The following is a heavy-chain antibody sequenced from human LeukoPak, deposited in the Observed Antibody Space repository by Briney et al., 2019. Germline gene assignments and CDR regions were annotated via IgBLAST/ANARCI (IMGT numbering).Heavy chain of an antibody. CDR1: GGSMSSYY. J-gene: IGHJ4*02. CDR3: ARGARAGYNLEPFDY. CDR2: IYYSGST. Sequence: PSETLSLTCTVSGGSMSSYYWSWLRQPPGKGLEWIGYIYYSGSTKYNPSLKSRVTISVDTSKNQFSLKLSSVTAADTAVYYCARGARAGYNLEPFDYWGQGTLVTVSS. D-gene: IGHD5-24*01. V-gene: IGHV4-59*08.